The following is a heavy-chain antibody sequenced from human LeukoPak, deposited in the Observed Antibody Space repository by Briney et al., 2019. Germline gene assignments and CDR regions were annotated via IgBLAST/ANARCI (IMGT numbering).Heavy chain of an antibody. J-gene: IGHJ3*02. Sequence: APVKVSCKASGYTFTSYYMHWVRQAPGQGLEWMGIINPSGGSTSYAQKFQGRVTMTRDTSTSTVYMELSSLRSEDTAVYYCARDLAYCGGDCHEDASITHAFDIWGQGTMVTVSS. D-gene: IGHD2-21*02. V-gene: IGHV1-46*01. CDR3: ARDLAYCGGDCHEDASITHAFDI. CDR1: GYTFTSYY. CDR2: INPSGGST.